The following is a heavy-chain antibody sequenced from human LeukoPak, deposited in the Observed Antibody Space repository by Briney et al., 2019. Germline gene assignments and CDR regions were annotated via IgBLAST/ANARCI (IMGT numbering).Heavy chain of an antibody. CDR1: GFTFSSHW. J-gene: IGHJ4*02. V-gene: IGHV3-74*01. D-gene: IGHD1-26*01. CDR3: ARDSIEGATRFDF. CDR2: IKSDGSRT. Sequence: GGSLRLSCAASGFTFSSHWMHWVRQAPGKGLVWVSRIKSDGSRTNYADSVKGRFTISRDNAKNMLYLQMNSLRAEDTAIYYCARDSIEGATRFDFWGQGTLVTVS.